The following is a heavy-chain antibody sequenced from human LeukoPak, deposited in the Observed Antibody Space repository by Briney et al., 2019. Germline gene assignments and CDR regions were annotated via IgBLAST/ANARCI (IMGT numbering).Heavy chain of an antibody. CDR3: AKCTSTHITVAGGFDC. J-gene: IGHJ4*02. CDR1: GLTFNSYG. V-gene: IGHV3-30*18. CDR2: ISYDGSNK. D-gene: IGHD6-19*01. Sequence: GGSLRLSCAASGLTFNSYGMHWVRQAPGRGLEWVTVISYDGSNKYYSDSVKGRFTISRDNSKNTLYLQMNSLRGEDTAVYFCAKCTSTHITVAGGFDCWGQGTLVTVSS.